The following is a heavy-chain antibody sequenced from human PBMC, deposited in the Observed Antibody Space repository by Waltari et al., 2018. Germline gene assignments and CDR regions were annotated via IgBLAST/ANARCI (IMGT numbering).Heavy chain of an antibody. V-gene: IGHV5-51*01. J-gene: IGHJ3*02. D-gene: IGHD3-10*01. CDR1: GYRFTSYW. CDR3: ARQGVPYGAFDI. CDR2: IYPGDSDT. Sequence: EVQLVQSGAEVKKPGESLKISCKGSGYRFTSYWFGWVGQVPGKGREWVGIIYPGDSDTIYSPSFQGQVTISADKSISTAYLQWRSLKASDTAMYYCARQGVPYGAFDIWGQGTMVTVSS.